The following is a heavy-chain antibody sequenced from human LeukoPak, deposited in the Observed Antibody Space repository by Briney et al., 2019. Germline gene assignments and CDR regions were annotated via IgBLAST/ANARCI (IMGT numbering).Heavy chain of an antibody. CDR3: ARDEGYCSSTSCYVHDY. V-gene: IGHV1-69*04. D-gene: IGHD2-2*01. J-gene: IGHJ4*02. CDR1: GGTFSSYA. CDR2: IIPIFGIA. Sequence: SVKVSCKASGGTFSSYAISWVRQAPGQGLEWMGRIIPIFGIANYAQKFQGRVTITADKSTSTAYMELSSLRSEDTAVYYCARDEGYCSSTSCYVHDYWGQGTLVTVSS.